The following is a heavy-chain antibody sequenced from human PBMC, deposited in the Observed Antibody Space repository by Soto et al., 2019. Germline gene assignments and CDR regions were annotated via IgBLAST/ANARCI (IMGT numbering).Heavy chain of an antibody. V-gene: IGHV3-21*01. J-gene: IGHJ5*01. CDR2: ISSSGSFM. Sequence: GGSLRLSCAASGFSFSSDSMAWVRQAPGKGLEWVSSISSSGSFMNYADSVKGRFTISRDNARNSLYLQMSGLKDEDTAVYYCARDPPTGTTLDWVDSWGQGTLVTVSS. CDR3: ARDPPTGTTLDWVDS. CDR1: GFSFSSDS. D-gene: IGHD1-7*01.